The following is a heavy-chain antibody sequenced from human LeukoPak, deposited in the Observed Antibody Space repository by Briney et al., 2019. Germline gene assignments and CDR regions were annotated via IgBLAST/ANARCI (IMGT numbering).Heavy chain of an antibody. V-gene: IGHV4-34*01. D-gene: IGHD5-12*01. CDR2: VNHSGST. CDR3: ARDGYSGNDGL. Sequence: SETLSLTCAVYGGSFSGYYWSWIRQPPGKGLEWIGEVNHSGSTNYNPSLKSRVTISVDTSKNQFSLRLSSVTAADTAVYYCARDGYSGNDGLWGQGTLVTVSS. CDR1: GGSFSGYY. J-gene: IGHJ4*02.